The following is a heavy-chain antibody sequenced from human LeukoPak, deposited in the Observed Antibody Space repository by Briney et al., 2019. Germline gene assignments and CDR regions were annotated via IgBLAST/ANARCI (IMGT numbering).Heavy chain of an antibody. J-gene: IGHJ4*02. Sequence: PGGSLRLSCAASGFTFSSYGMHWVRQAPGKGLEWVAFIRYDGSNKYYADSVKGRFTISRDNYKNTLYLQMNSLRAEDTAVYYCAKDAGAPLGYWGQGTLVTVSS. CDR2: IRYDGSNK. V-gene: IGHV3-30*02. CDR3: AKDAGAPLGY. D-gene: IGHD3-16*01. CDR1: GFTFSSYG.